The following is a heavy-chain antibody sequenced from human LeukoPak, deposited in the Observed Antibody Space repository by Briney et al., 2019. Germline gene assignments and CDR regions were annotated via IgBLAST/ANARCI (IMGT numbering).Heavy chain of an antibody. V-gene: IGHV3-7*01. CDR3: ARDIVDSSSWYYFDY. CDR1: GFTFSSYW. J-gene: IGHJ4*02. D-gene: IGHD6-13*01. Sequence: GGSLRLSCAASGFTFSSYWMSWVRQAPGKGLEWVANIKQDGSEKYYVDSVKGRFTISRDNAKNSLYLQMNSLRAEDTAVYYCARDIVDSSSWYYFDYWGQGTLVTVSS. CDR2: IKQDGSEK.